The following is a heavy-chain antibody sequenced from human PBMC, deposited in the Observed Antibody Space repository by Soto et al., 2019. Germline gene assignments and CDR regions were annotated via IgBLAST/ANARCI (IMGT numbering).Heavy chain of an antibody. Sequence: QVQLVESGGGVVQPGRSLRLSCAASGFTFSSYGMHWVRQAPGKGLEWVAVISYDGSNKYYADSVKGRFTISRDNSKNTLYLQMNSLRAEDTAVYYCAQAASWGDYYGMDVWGQGTTVTVSS. D-gene: IGHD3-16*01. V-gene: IGHV3-30*18. J-gene: IGHJ6*02. CDR1: GFTFSSYG. CDR3: AQAASWGDYYGMDV. CDR2: ISYDGSNK.